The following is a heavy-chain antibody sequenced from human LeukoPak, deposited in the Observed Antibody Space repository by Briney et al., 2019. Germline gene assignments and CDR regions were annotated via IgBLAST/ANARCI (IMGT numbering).Heavy chain of an antibody. V-gene: IGHV1-46*01. CDR2: INPSGGST. J-gene: IGHJ6*03. D-gene: IGHD3-10*01. CDR3: ARGLEYYYGSGSYPSIYMDV. CDR1: GYTFTSYY. Sequence: ASVKVSCKASGYTFTSYYMHWVRQAPGQGLEWMGIINPSGGSTSYAQKFQGRVTMTRDMSTSTVYMELSSLRSEDTAVYYCARGLEYYYGSGSYPSIYMDVWGKGTTVTVSS.